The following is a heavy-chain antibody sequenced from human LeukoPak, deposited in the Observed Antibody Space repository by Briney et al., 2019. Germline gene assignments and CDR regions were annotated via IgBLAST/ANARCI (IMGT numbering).Heavy chain of an antibody. CDR1: GFTFSSYE. D-gene: IGHD5-18*01. Sequence: GGSLRLSCAASGFTFSSYEMNWVRQAPGKGLEWVSYISSSGSTIYYADSVKGRFTISRDNAKNSLYLQMNSLRAEDTAVYYCARIGGIQLWLLDYWGQGTLVTVSS. CDR2: ISSSGSTI. V-gene: IGHV3-48*03. CDR3: ARIGGIQLWLLDY. J-gene: IGHJ4*02.